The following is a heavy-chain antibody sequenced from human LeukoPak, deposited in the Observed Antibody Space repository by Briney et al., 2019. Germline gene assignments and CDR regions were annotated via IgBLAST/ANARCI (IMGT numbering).Heavy chain of an antibody. V-gene: IGHV3-23*01. CDR2: ISGSGGSI. D-gene: IGHD2-21*02. J-gene: IGHJ4*02. Sequence: GGSLRPSCAASGFTFSSLTMTWVRQAPGKGLEWVSAISGSGGSIYYADSVKGRFTISRDNSKNTLYLQMNSLRAEDTALYYCAKEPAYCGGGCYYLLDHWGQGTLVTVSS. CDR1: GFTFSSLT. CDR3: AKEPAYCGGGCYYLLDH.